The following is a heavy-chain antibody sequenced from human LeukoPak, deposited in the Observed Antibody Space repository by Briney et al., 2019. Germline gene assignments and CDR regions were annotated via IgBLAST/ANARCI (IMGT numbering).Heavy chain of an antibody. CDR2: ISSSSSYI. D-gene: IGHD2/OR15-2a*01. J-gene: IGHJ4*02. CDR3: AKFDLSMASYPD. V-gene: IGHV3-21*04. Sequence: PGGSLRLSCAASGFTFNIYAMNWVRQAPGKGLEWVSSISSSSSYIYYADSVKGRFTISRDNAKNSLYLQMNSLRAEDTAVFYCAKFDLSMASYPDWGQGTLVTVSS. CDR1: GFTFNIYA.